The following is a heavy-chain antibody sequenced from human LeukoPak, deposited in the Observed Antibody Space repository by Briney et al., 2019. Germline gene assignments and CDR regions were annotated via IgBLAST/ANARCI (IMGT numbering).Heavy chain of an antibody. J-gene: IGHJ6*02. D-gene: IGHD3-9*01. CDR3: ASGNVLRYFDWSTSYYYYGMDV. Sequence: PSETLSLTCAVYGGSFSGYYWSWIRQPPGKGLGWIGEINHSGSTNYNPSLKSRVTISVDTSKNQFSLKLSSVTAADTAVYYCASGNVLRYFDWSTSYYYYGMDVWGQGTTVTVSS. CDR1: GGSFSGYY. CDR2: INHSGST. V-gene: IGHV4-34*01.